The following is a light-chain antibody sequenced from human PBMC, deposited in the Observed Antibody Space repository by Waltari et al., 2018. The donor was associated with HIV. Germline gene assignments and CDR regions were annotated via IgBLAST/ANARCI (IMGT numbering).Light chain of an antibody. Sequence: QSVLTQPPSVSAAPGQKVTISCSGSSSNLGNNFVSWFQQLPGTAPKLLIDDNNRRPSGIPDRVPGSKSGTSATLGITGLQTGDEANDYGGTWDSSLGVVVFGGGTKLTVL. CDR1: SSNLGNNF. V-gene: IGLV1-51*01. CDR3: GTWDSSLGVVV. J-gene: IGLJ2*01. CDR2: DNN.